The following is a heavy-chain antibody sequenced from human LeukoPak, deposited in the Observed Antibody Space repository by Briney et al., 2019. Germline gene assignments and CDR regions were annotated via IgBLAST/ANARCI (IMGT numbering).Heavy chain of an antibody. Sequence: GGSLRLSCAASGFTFSSYGMHWVRQAPGKGLEWVAFIWYDGSNKYYADSVKGRFTISRDNSKNTLYLQMNSLRAEDTAVYYCARDEYSSSWYYFDYWGQGTLVTVSS. V-gene: IGHV3-33*01. CDR2: IWYDGSNK. CDR3: ARDEYSSSWYYFDY. J-gene: IGHJ4*02. D-gene: IGHD6-13*01. CDR1: GFTFSSYG.